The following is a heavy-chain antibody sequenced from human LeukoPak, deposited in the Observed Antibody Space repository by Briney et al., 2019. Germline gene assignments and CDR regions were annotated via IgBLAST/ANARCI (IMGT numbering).Heavy chain of an antibody. CDR1: GGSISSYS. J-gene: IGHJ2*01. CDR3: ARTVVTLDWYFDL. Sequence: PSETLSLTCSVSGGSISSYSWNWIRQPAGKGLEWIGRFYTSGTTNYNPSLKSRVIMSIDTSKNQVSLKMRSVTAADTAVYYCARTVVTLDWYFDLWGRGTQVSVSS. CDR2: FYTSGTT. V-gene: IGHV4-4*07. D-gene: IGHD4-23*01.